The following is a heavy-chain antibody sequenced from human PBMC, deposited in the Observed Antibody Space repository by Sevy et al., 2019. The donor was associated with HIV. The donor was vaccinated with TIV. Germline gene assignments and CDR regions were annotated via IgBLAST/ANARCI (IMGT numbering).Heavy chain of an antibody. V-gene: IGHV3-23*01. Sequence: GGSLRLSCAASGFTFSYYAMSWVRQAPGKGLEWVSGISGRGASTYYADSVKGRFTSSRDNSKNTLYLQMNSLRAEDTAAYHCAKGTGVTGSDMGAFDIWGQGTMVTVSS. CDR2: ISGRGAST. J-gene: IGHJ3*02. D-gene: IGHD1-20*01. CDR1: GFTFSYYA. CDR3: AKGTGVTGSDMGAFDI.